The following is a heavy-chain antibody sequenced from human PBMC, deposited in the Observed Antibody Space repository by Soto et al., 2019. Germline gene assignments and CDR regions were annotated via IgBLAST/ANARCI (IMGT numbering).Heavy chain of an antibody. Sequence: QVQLQQWGAGLLKPSETLSLTCAVYGGSFSGYYWSWIRQPPGKGLAWIGEINHSGSTNYNPSLKSRVTISVDTSKNQFSLKLSSVTAADTAVYYCARGRSHNAWGQGTLVTVSS. CDR3: ARGRSHNA. J-gene: IGHJ5*02. V-gene: IGHV4-34*01. CDR2: INHSGST. CDR1: GGSFSGYY. D-gene: IGHD1-1*01.